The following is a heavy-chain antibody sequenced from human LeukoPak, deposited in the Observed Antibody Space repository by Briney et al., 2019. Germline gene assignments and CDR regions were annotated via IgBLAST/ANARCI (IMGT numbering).Heavy chain of an antibody. D-gene: IGHD6-19*01. J-gene: IGHJ3*02. CDR3: ARGSSGWYDYDAFDI. V-gene: IGHV1-18*01. CDR2: ISAYNGNT. Sequence: ASVKVSCKASGYTFTSYVISWVRQAPGQGLEWMGWISAYNGNTNYAQKLQGRVTMTTDTSTSTAYMELRSLRSDDTAVYYCARGSSGWYDYDAFDIWGQGTMVTVSS. CDR1: GYTFTSYV.